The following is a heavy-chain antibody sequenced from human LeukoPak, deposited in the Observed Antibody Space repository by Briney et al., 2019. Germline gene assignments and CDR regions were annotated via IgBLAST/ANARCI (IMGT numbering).Heavy chain of an antibody. J-gene: IGHJ4*02. Sequence: QSGGSLRLSCAASGFTFSGSPTHWVRQASGKGLEWVGRIRTKATSYDAAYAASVKGRFTISRDDSKNTAYLQMNSLKTEDTAMYYCSREGCGATGCYTNDYWGQGTLVTVSS. CDR1: GFTFSGSP. D-gene: IGHD2-21*01. CDR2: IRTKATSYDA. V-gene: IGHV3-73*01. CDR3: SREGCGATGCYTNDY.